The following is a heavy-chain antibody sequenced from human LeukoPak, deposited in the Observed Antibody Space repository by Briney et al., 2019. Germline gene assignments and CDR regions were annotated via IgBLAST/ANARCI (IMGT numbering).Heavy chain of an antibody. V-gene: IGHV4-39*07. CDR3: ARDDRVGAILGYMDV. Sequence: SETLSLTCTASGGSISSSSYYWGWIRQPPGKGLEWIGCIYYTGSTYYNPSLKSRVTMSVDTSKNQFSLKLSSVTAADTAVYYCARDDRVGAILGYMDVWGKGTTVTVSS. CDR2: IYYTGST. J-gene: IGHJ6*03. CDR1: GGSISSSSYY. D-gene: IGHD1-26*01.